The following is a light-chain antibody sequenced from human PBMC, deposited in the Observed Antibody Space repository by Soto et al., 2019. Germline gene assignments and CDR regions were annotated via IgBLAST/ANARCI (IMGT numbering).Light chain of an antibody. CDR2: DVT. J-gene: IGLJ1*01. CDR1: SSDVGGYIY. CDR3: SSYKTSSSYV. Sequence: QSALTQPASVSGSPGQSITISCTGTSSDVGGYIYVSWYQQHPGKAPKLMIYDVTSRPSGVSYRFSGSKSGNTASLTISGLQAEEEAASYRSSYKTSSSYVFGTGTKVTVL. V-gene: IGLV2-14*01.